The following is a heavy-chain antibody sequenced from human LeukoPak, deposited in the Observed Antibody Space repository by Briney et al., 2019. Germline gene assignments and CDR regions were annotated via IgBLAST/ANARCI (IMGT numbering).Heavy chain of an antibody. J-gene: IGHJ4*02. D-gene: IGHD3-22*01. CDR2: ISAYSGNT. CDR3: ALEYYYDSSGYYPTIDY. Sequence: ASVKVSCKASGYTFTSYGISWVRQAPGQGLEWMGWISAYSGNTNYAQKFQGRVTMTRDTSISTAYMELSRLRSDDTAVYYCALEYYYDSSGYYPTIDYWGQGTLVTVSS. V-gene: IGHV1-18*01. CDR1: GYTFTSYG.